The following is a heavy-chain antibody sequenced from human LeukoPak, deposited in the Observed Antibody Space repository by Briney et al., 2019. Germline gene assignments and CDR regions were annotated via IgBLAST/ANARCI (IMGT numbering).Heavy chain of an antibody. J-gene: IGHJ4*02. CDR3: ARFSWGCSTASCYLTN. CDR1: GGSLSGHY. Sequence: SETLSLTCTVGGGSLSGHYWGWIRRPPGKGLELVGHIYYTGTTFYNPSLNSRVTITLDTSRNQFSLRLTSVIAADTAVYYCARFSWGCSTASCYLTNWGQGALVTVSS. D-gene: IGHD2-2*01. CDR2: IYYTGTT. V-gene: IGHV4-59*11.